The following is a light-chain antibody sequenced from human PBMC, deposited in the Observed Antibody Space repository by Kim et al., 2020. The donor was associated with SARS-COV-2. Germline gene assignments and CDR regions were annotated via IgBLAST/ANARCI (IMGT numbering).Light chain of an antibody. CDR1: ESITTN. V-gene: IGKV3D-15*01. CDR3: HQYNNWPYT. CDR2: AIS. J-gene: IGKJ2*01. Sequence: SVSPGERATLSCRASESITTNLAGYQQKRGQAPRLLISAISTRATGIPGRFSGSGSGTEFTLTISSLQSEDFAVYYCHQYNNWPYTFGQGTKLEI.